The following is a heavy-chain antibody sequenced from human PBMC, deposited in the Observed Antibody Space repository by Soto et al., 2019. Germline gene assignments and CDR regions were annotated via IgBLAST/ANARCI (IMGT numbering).Heavy chain of an antibody. CDR3: ARLSYSDALDV. CDR1: GYTFRSHG. D-gene: IGHD4-17*01. CDR2: RNGGNGFT. Sequence: QVQLVQSGAEVRTPGASVKISCKASGYTFRSHGVQWVRQAPGQRLEWVGWRNGGNGFTKYSQEFQDRVTITRDTAASTNYMELHSLTSDDTAVYYCARLSYSDALDVWGQGTTVTVSS. J-gene: IGHJ6*02. V-gene: IGHV1-3*02.